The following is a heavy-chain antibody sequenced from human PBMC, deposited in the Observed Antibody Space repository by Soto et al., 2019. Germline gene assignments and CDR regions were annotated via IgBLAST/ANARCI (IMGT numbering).Heavy chain of an antibody. Sequence: GGSLRLSCAASGFTFSSYAMHWVRQAPGKGLEWVAVISYDGSNKYYADSVKGQFTISRDNSKNTLYLQMNSLRAEDTAVYYCARAGGSSWYFDYWGQGTLVTVSS. V-gene: IGHV3-30-3*01. CDR1: GFTFSSYA. J-gene: IGHJ4*02. CDR3: ARAGGSSWYFDY. D-gene: IGHD6-13*01. CDR2: ISYDGSNK.